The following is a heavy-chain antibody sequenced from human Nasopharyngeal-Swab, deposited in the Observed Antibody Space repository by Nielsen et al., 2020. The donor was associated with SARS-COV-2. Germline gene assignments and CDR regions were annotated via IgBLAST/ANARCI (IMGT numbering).Heavy chain of an antibody. J-gene: IGHJ3*02. V-gene: IGHV4-59*13. CDR3: ARGAAYSSGWYPAFDI. CDR1: GGSISSYY. Sequence: SETLSLTCTVSGGSISSYYWSWIRQPPGKGLEWIGYIYYSGSTNYNPSLKSRVTISVDTSKNQFSLKLSSVTAADTAVYYCARGAAYSSGWYPAFDIWGQGTIVTVSS. CDR2: IYYSGST. D-gene: IGHD6-19*01.